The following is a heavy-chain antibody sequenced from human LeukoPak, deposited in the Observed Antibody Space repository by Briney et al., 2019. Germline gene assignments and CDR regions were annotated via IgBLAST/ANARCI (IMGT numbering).Heavy chain of an antibody. Sequence: ASVKVSCKASGYTFTDYYLHWVRQAPGQVLEWMGWINPNSGGTNSAQTVQGRVTMTRDTSITTAYLDLSRLRSDDTAVYYCARIGYNHYFDYWGQGTLVTVSS. CDR2: INPNSGGT. D-gene: IGHD5-24*01. CDR1: GYTFTDYY. J-gene: IGHJ4*02. V-gene: IGHV1-2*02. CDR3: ARIGYNHYFDY.